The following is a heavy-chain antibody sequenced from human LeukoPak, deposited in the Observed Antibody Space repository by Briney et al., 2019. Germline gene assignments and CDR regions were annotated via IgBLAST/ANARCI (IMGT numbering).Heavy chain of an antibody. CDR1: GFTFSSYA. V-gene: IGHV3-23*01. CDR2: ISGSGGST. J-gene: IGHJ4*02. D-gene: IGHD5-24*01. Sequence: GGSLRLSCAASGFTFSSYAMSWVRQAPGKGLEWVSAISGSGGSTYYADSVKGRFTISRDNSKNTLYLQMNSLRAEDTAVYYCAWGPDGYNSYFDYWGQGTLVTVSS. CDR3: AWGPDGYNSYFDY.